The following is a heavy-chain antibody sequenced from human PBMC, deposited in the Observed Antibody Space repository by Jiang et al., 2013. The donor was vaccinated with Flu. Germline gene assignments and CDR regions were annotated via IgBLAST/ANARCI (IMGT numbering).Heavy chain of an antibody. CDR1: SYA. J-gene: IGHJ6*02. CDR3: ARGSSGMDV. V-gene: IGHV1-69*10. Sequence: SYAISWVRQAPGQGLEWMGGIIPILGIANYAQKFQGRVTITADKSTSTAYMELSSLRSEDTAVYYCARGSSGMDVWGQGTTVTVSS. CDR2: IIPILGIA.